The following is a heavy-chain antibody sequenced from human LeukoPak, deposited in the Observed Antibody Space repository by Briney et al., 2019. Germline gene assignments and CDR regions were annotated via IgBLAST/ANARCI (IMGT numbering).Heavy chain of an antibody. Sequence: GGSLRLSCAASGFNFGTFAMHWVRQSPGKGLDWVAVTSYNGNSNYYADSVKGRFTISRDNSKSTLYLQMDSLRTEDTAVYYCAKDVSVMVRLFDYWGQGTLVTVSS. CDR3: AKDVSVMVRLFDY. CDR2: TSYNGNSN. J-gene: IGHJ4*02. V-gene: IGHV3-30-3*01. CDR1: GFNFGTFA. D-gene: IGHD3-10*01.